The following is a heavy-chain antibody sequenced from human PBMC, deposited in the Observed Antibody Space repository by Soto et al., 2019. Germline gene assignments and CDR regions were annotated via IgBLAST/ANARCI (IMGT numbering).Heavy chain of an antibody. Sequence: QAQLEQSGPEVKRPGASLKVSCKASAYTFTSYPISWVRQAPGQGLEWIGWINAFDDDTNYSQKFQDRVTMTAHRSTDTAYLDLRSLGSDDTAIYYCARNLYGRAFDIWGQGTMVTVSS. CDR1: AYTFTSYP. D-gene: IGHD2-8*01. J-gene: IGHJ3*02. CDR2: INAFDDDT. CDR3: ARNLYGRAFDI. V-gene: IGHV1-18*04.